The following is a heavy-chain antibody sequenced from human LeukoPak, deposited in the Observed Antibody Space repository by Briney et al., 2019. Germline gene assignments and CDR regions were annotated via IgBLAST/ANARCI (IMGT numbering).Heavy chain of an antibody. Sequence: GRSLRLSCAASGFTFSSYVMHWVRQAPGKGLGWVAVIWYDGSNKYYADSVKGRFTISRDNSKNTLYLQMNSLRAEDTAVYYCAREGDSSSSGCDYWGQGTLVTVSS. D-gene: IGHD6-6*01. CDR2: IWYDGSNK. CDR3: AREGDSSSSGCDY. J-gene: IGHJ4*02. CDR1: GFTFSSYV. V-gene: IGHV3-33*01.